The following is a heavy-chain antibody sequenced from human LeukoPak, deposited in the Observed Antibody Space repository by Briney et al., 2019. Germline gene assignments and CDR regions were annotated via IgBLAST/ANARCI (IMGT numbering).Heavy chain of an antibody. CDR1: GASIRSGNW. D-gene: IGHD2-2*01. V-gene: IGHV4-4*02. CDR2: AHHGGGT. Sequence: SGTLSLTCAVSGASIRSGNWWSWVRQFPGKGLEWTGEAHHGGGTNYNPSLKSRLSISVDNSKNQFSLTLTSVTAADTAVYYCARLKPAALHAFDIWGQGTMVTVSS. CDR3: ARLKPAALHAFDI. J-gene: IGHJ3*02.